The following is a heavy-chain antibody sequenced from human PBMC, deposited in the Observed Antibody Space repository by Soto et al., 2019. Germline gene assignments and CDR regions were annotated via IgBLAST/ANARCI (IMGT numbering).Heavy chain of an antibody. J-gene: IGHJ6*02. CDR2: IIPIFRTT. CDR3: ARADRLAAPMDYALDV. CDR1: GGTFSSYT. Sequence: QVQLVQSGAEVKKPGSSVKVSCKASGGTFSSYTITWVRQAPGQGLEWMGGIIPIFRTTNHAQNFQGRVTLTADESTSTAYMELTSLTSEDTAVFYCARADRLAAPMDYALDVWGQGTTVTVSS. V-gene: IGHV1-69*01. D-gene: IGHD6-19*01.